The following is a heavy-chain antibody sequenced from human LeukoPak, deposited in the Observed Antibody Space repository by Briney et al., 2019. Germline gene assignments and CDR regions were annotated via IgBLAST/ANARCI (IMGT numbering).Heavy chain of an antibody. Sequence: PGGSLRLSCSASGFTVSSIDMSWVRQAPGKGLEWISVIYGGGNTRYYADSVKGRFTVSRDHAKNTFHLQMQSLKVEDTAIYYCPRGRGFETGDYWGQGTLVTVSS. J-gene: IGHJ4*02. V-gene: IGHV3-53*01. CDR1: GFTVSSID. CDR2: IYGGGNT. CDR3: PRGRGFETGDY. D-gene: IGHD1-14*01.